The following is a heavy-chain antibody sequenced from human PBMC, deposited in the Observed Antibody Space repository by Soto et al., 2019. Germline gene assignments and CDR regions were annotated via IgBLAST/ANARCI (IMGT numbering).Heavy chain of an antibody. Sequence: GGFLRLSCAASGFTFSNAWMSWVRQAPGKGLEWVGRIKSKTDGGTTDYAAPVKGRFTISRDDSKNTLYLQMNSLKTEDTAVYYCTTRXLGAAGTAYYYYYGMDVWGQGTTVTVSS. V-gene: IGHV3-15*01. CDR3: TTRXLGAAGTAYYYYYGMDV. J-gene: IGHJ6*02. CDR2: IKSKTDGGTT. D-gene: IGHD6-13*01. CDR1: GFTFSNAW.